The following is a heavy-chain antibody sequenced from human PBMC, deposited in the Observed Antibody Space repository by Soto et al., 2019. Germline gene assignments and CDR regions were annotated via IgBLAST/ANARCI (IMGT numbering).Heavy chain of an antibody. CDR2: INPNSGGT. D-gene: IGHD3-22*01. CDR3: ARDLVYSYYYDSSGYSLSGLGAFDI. Sequence: ASVKVSCKASGYTFTGYYMHWVRQAPGQGLEWMGWINPNSGGTNYAQKFQGWVTMTRDTSISTAYMELSRLRSDDTAVYYCARDLVYSYYYDSSGYSLSGLGAFDIWGQGTMVTVSS. J-gene: IGHJ3*02. CDR1: GYTFTGYY. V-gene: IGHV1-2*04.